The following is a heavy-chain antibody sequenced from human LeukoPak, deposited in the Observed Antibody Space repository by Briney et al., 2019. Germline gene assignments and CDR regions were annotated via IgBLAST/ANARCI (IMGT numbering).Heavy chain of an antibody. CDR3: AGEDNSSGYRPFDI. Sequence: GASVKVSCTASGGTFSSYAISWVRQAPGQGLEWMGRINPNNGGTNYAQKFQGRVTMTRDMSMSTAYMELSRLRSDDTAVYYCAGEDNSSGYRPFDIWGQGTMVTVPS. D-gene: IGHD3-22*01. CDR2: INPNNGGT. CDR1: GGTFSSYA. J-gene: IGHJ3*02. V-gene: IGHV1-2*06.